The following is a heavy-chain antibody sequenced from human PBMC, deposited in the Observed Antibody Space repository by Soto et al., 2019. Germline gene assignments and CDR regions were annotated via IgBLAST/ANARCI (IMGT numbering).Heavy chain of an antibody. CDR2: IKQDGSEK. V-gene: IGHV3-7*03. Sequence: EVQLVESGGGLVQPGGSLRLSCAASGFTFSSYWMSWVRQAPGKGLEWVANIKQDGSEKYNVDSVKGRFTISRDNAKNSLYLQMNSLRAEDTAVYYCARRGGYDTNWFDPWGQGTLVTVSS. J-gene: IGHJ5*02. CDR1: GFTFSSYW. D-gene: IGHD5-12*01. CDR3: ARRGGYDTNWFDP.